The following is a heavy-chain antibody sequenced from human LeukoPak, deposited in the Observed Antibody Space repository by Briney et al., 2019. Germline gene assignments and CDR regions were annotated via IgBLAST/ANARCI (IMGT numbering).Heavy chain of an antibody. D-gene: IGHD3-22*01. J-gene: IGHJ3*02. CDR3: ARDQRMPYYYDSSGYYSAFDI. CDR1: GGSISSYY. V-gene: IGHV4-59*12. CDR2: IYYSGST. Sequence: SETLSLTCTVSGGSISSYYWSWIRQPPGKGLEWIGYIYYSGSTNYNPSLKSRVTMSVDTSKNQFSLKLSSVTAADTAVYYCARDQRMPYYYDSSGYYSAFDIWGQGTMVTVSS.